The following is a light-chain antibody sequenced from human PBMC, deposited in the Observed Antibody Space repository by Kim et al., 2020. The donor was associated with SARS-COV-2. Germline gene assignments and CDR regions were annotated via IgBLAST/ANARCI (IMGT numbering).Light chain of an antibody. CDR2: EVI. CDR3: FSYAGSNNWI. V-gene: IGLV2-8*01. CDR1: SSDVGGHNF. Sequence: QSALTQPPSASGSPGQSVTISCTGTSSDVGGHNFVSWFQQHPGKAPKLMIYEVIKRPSGVPDRFSGSKSGNTASLTVSGLQAEDEADYYCFSYAGSNNWIFGGGTKLTVL. J-gene: IGLJ2*01.